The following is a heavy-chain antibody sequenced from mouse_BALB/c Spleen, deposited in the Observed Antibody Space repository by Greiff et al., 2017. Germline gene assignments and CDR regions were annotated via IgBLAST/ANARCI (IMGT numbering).Heavy chain of an antibody. V-gene: IGHV1-4*01. CDR1: GYTFTSYT. J-gene: IGHJ3*01. CDR3: ARGDRPAWFAY. D-gene: IGHD2-14*01. CDR2: INPSSGYT. Sequence: QVQLKESGAELARPGASVKMSCKASGYTFTSYTMHWVKQRPGQGLEWIGYINPSSGYTNYNQKFKDKATLTADKSSSTAYMQLSSLTSEDSAVYYCARGDRPAWFAYWGQGTLVTVSA.